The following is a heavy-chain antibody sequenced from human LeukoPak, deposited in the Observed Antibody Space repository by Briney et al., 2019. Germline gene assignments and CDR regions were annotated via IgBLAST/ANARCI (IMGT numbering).Heavy chain of an antibody. D-gene: IGHD4-17*01. CDR1: GYTFTGYY. Sequence: ASVKVSCKASGYTFTGYYMHWVRQAPGQGLEWMGWISAYNGNTNYAQKLQGRVTMTRDTSISTAYMELSRLRSDDTAVYYCARGYYGDAYYYYYYMDVWGKGTTVTISS. J-gene: IGHJ6*03. V-gene: IGHV1-2*02. CDR3: ARGYYGDAYYYYYYMDV. CDR2: ISAYNGNT.